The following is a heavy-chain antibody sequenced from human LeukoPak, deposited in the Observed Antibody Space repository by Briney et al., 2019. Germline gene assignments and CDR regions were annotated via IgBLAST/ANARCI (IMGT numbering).Heavy chain of an antibody. CDR3: ARHTGAAAHRSVYLPYDY. Sequence: SETLSLTCTVSGASISTYYWSWIRQPPGKGLEWLGSIYYSGSTNYNPSLQSRATISLDTSKNQFPPKLSSLTAADTALYFCARHTGAAAHRSVYLPYDYWGQGTLVSVSS. J-gene: IGHJ4*02. D-gene: IGHD5/OR15-5a*01. CDR1: GASISTYY. CDR2: IYYSGST. V-gene: IGHV4-59*08.